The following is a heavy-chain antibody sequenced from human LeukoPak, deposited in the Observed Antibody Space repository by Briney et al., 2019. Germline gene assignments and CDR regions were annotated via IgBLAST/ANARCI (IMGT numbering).Heavy chain of an antibody. J-gene: IGHJ5*02. CDR2: IYHSGST. D-gene: IGHD3-9*01. CDR3: ARGCYYDILTGYYPLYNWFDP. Sequence: SETLSLTCTVSGYSISSGYYWGWIRQPPGKGLEWIGSIYHSGSTYYNPSLKSRVTISVDTSKNQFSLKLSSVTAADTAVYYCARGCYYDILTGYYPLYNWFDPWGQGTLVTVSS. CDR1: GYSISSGYY. V-gene: IGHV4-38-2*02.